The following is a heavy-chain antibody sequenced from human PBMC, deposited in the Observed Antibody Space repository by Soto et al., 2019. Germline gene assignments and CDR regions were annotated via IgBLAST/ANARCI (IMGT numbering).Heavy chain of an antibody. CDR1: GFMFSRYA. CDR2: ISKDGSVK. D-gene: IGHD3-16*01. J-gene: IGHJ4*02. V-gene: IGHV3-30-3*01. Sequence: QVQLVESGGRVVQSGGSLRLSCAASGFMFSRYAIHWVRQAPGKGLEWVAVISKDGSVKYYIDSVRGRFTISRDKSKNTVYLEMNNMRDDDTAVFYCVRSRSDAVPYSFGYWGQGTLVTVSS. CDR3: VRSRSDAVPYSFGY.